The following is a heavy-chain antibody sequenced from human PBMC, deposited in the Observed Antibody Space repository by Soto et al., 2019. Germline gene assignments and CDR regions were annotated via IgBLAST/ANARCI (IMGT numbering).Heavy chain of an antibody. V-gene: IGHV3-33*01. CDR1: GFTFSSYG. D-gene: IGHD5-18*01. CDR3: ARGLWIQLWNTFDY. CDR2: IWYDGSNK. J-gene: IGHJ4*02. Sequence: GGSLRLSCAASGFTFSSYGMHWVRQAPGKGLEWVAVIWYDGSNKYYADSVKGRFTISRDNSKNTLYLQMNSLRAEDTAVYYCARGLWIQLWNTFDYWGQGTLVTVSS.